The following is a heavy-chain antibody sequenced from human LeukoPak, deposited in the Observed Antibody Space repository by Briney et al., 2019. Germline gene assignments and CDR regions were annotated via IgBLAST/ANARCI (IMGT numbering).Heavy chain of an antibody. CDR3: ARDAVDTANAV. D-gene: IGHD5-18*01. CDR1: GFTFSSYG. Sequence: GGSLRLSCAASGFTFSSYGMHWVRQAPDKGLEWVAIIWYDGSRKYYADSVKGRFTISRDNAKNTLYLQMNSLRAEDTAVYYCARDAVDTANAVWGQGTTVTVSS. V-gene: IGHV3-33*01. J-gene: IGHJ6*02. CDR2: IWYDGSRK.